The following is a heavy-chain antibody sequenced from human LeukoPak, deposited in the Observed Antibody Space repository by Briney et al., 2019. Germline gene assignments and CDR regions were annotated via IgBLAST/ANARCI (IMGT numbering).Heavy chain of an antibody. J-gene: IGHJ4*02. CDR3: ARDDILTGYYSFDY. D-gene: IGHD3-9*01. V-gene: IGHV1-69*06. Sequence: GASVKVSCNASGGTFSSYYISWVRQAPGQGLEWMGGIIPIFGTANYAQKFQGRVTITADKSTSTAYLELRSLRSEDTAVYYCARDDILTGYYSFDYWGQGTLVTVSS. CDR2: IIPIFGTA. CDR1: GGTFSSYY.